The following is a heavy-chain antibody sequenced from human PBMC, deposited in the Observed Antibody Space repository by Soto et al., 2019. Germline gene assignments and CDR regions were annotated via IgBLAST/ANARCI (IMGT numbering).Heavy chain of an antibody. CDR2: IIPITATA. CDR1: GGTFCSYA. V-gene: IGHV1-69*13. Sequence: SVKVSCKASGGTFCSYAISWVRQAPGQGLEWMGGIIPITATANYAQKFQGRVTITADESTSTASMQLSSLRSEDTAVYYCARSQGSSTSLEIYYYYYYGMDVWGQGTTVTVSS. CDR3: ARSQGSSTSLEIYYYYYYGMDV. D-gene: IGHD2-2*01. J-gene: IGHJ6*02.